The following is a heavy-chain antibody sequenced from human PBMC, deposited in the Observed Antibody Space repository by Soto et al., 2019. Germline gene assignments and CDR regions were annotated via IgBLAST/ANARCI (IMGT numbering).Heavy chain of an antibody. J-gene: IGHJ4*02. CDR2: IYYSGST. D-gene: IGHD4-17*01. CDR3: GYGDYVLDDHY. V-gene: IGHV4-59*08. CDR1: GGSISSYY. Sequence: QVQLQESGPGLVKPSETLSLTCTVSGGSISSYYWSWIRQPPGKGLEWIGYIYYSGSTNYNPSLKSRVTISVDTSKNQFSLKLSSVTAADTAVYYCGYGDYVLDDHYWGQGTLFTVSS.